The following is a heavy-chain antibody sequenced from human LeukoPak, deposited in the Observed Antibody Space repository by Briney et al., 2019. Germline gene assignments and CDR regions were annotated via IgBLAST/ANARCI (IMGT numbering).Heavy chain of an antibody. CDR2: IKQDGSEK. CDR1: GFSFSRYW. V-gene: IGHV3-7*03. J-gene: IGHJ4*02. D-gene: IGHD5-18*01. Sequence: TGGALGLSCAASGFSFSRYWMKWVRPAPGEGLEWVANIKQDGSEKYYVDSVKGRFTISRDNAKNSLYLQMNSLRAEDTAVYYCASGGYSFFYWGQGTLVTVSS. CDR3: ASGGYSFFY.